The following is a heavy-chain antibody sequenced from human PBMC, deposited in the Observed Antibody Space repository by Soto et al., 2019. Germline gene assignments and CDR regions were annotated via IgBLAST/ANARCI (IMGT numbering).Heavy chain of an antibody. CDR3: AREGALLFGGNSDYYSTMDV. CDR1: GGSGGYFSGYY. CDR2: IYYRWDT. V-gene: IGHV4-30-4*08. J-gene: IGHJ6*02. D-gene: IGHD2-21*02. Sequence: SETLSLTCAVYGGSGGYFSGYYWSWIRQPPGKGLEWIGYIYYRWDTSYNPSLKSRVTISIDTSKSQFSLKLSSVTAADTAFYYCAREGALLFGGNSDYYSTMDVWGQGTTVTVS.